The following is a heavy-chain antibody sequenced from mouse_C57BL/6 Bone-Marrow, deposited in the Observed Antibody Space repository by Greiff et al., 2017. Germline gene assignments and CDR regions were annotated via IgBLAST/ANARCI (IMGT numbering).Heavy chain of an antibody. J-gene: IGHJ1*03. V-gene: IGHV1-55*01. CDR2: IYPTSGRT. CDR3: ARPYYSNYWYFDV. D-gene: IGHD2-5*01. CDR1: GYTFTSYW. Sequence: QVHVKQPGAELVKPGASVKMSCKASGYTFTSYWITWVKQRPGQGLEWIGDIYPTSGRTNYNEKFKSKAILTVDTSSSTAYMQLSSLTSEDSAVYYCARPYYSNYWYFDVWGTGTTVTVSS.